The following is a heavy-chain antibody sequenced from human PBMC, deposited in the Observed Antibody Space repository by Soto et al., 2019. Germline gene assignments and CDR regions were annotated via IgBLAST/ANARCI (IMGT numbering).Heavy chain of an antibody. V-gene: IGHV4-31*03. CDR3: ARYYDSSGYYDY. J-gene: IGHJ4*02. Sequence: PSETLSLTCTVSGGSISSGGYYWSWIRQHPGKGLEWIGYIYYSGSTYYNPSLKSRVTISVDTPKNQFSLKLSSVTAADTAVYYCARYYDSSGYYDYWGQGTLVTVS. CDR1: GGSISSGGYY. CDR2: IYYSGST. D-gene: IGHD3-22*01.